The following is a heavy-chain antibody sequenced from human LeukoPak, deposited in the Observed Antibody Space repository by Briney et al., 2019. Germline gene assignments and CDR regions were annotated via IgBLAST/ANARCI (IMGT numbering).Heavy chain of an antibody. D-gene: IGHD3-3*01. CDR2: IIPIFGTA. CDR3: ARGRNFWSGGFDYYYYGMDV. CDR1: GGTFSSYV. V-gene: IGHV1-69*01. J-gene: IGHJ6*02. Sequence: GSSVKVSCTASGGTFSSYVISWVRQAPGQGLEWMGGIIPIFGTANYAQKFQGRVTITADESTSTAYMELSSLRSEDTAVYYCARGRNFWSGGFDYYYYGMDVWGQGTTVTVSS.